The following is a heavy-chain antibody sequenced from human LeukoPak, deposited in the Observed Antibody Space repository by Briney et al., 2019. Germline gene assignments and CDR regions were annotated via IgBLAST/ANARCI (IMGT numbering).Heavy chain of an antibody. J-gene: IGHJ4*02. V-gene: IGHV3-30*18. CDR1: GFTFSSYG. Sequence: PGGSQRLSCAASGFTFSSYGMHWVRQAPGKGLEWVAVISYDGSNKYYADSVKGRFTISRDNSKNTLYLQMNSLRAEDTAVYYCAKEGIAAAEDYWGQGTLVTVSS. CDR3: AKEGIAAAEDY. D-gene: IGHD6-13*01. CDR2: ISYDGSNK.